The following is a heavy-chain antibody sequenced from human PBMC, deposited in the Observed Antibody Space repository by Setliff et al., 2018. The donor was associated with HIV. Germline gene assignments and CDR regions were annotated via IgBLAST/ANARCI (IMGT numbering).Heavy chain of an antibody. CDR2: IYYSGST. CDR1: GGSISSSSYY. CDR3: ARGLNYYGSGSYGHNWFDP. V-gene: IGHV4-39*07. D-gene: IGHD3-10*01. Sequence: SETLSLTCTVSGGSISSSSYYWGWIRQPPGKGLEWIGSIYYSGSTYYNPSLKSRVTISVDTSKNQFSLKLSSVTAADTAVYYCARGLNYYGSGSYGHNWFDPWGQGTLVTVSS. J-gene: IGHJ5*02.